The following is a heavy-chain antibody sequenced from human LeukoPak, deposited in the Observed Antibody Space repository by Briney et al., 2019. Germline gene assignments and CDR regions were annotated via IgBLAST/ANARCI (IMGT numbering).Heavy chain of an antibody. J-gene: IGHJ3*02. CDR1: GGTFSSYA. D-gene: IGHD4-17*01. CDR2: IIPIFGTA. CDR3: ARYGDPIDAFDI. Sequence: SVKVSCKASGGTFSSYAISWVRQAPGQGLEWMGRIIPIFGTANYAQKFQGRVTITTDESTSTAYMGLSSLRPEDTAVYYCARYGDPIDAFDIWGQGTMVTVSS. V-gene: IGHV1-69*05.